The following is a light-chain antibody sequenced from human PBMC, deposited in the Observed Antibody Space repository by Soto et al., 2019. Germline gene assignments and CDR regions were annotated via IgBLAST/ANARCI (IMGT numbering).Light chain of an antibody. CDR1: QSVSSSY. Sequence: EIVLTQSPGTLSLSPGERATLSCRASQSVSSSYLAWYQQKPGQAPRLLIYGASSRATGIPDRFSGSGSGTAITLTISRLEPGDFAVYYRQQYGSTTGYTFGQGTKLEIK. CDR2: GAS. CDR3: QQYGSTTGYT. V-gene: IGKV3-20*01. J-gene: IGKJ2*01.